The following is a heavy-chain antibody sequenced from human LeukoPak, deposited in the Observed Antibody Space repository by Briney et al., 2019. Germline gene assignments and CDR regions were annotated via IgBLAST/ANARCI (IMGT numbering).Heavy chain of an antibody. CDR3: ARTQRDEYRDYDGGFDP. D-gene: IGHD4-17*01. V-gene: IGHV3-30-3*01. J-gene: IGHJ5*02. Sequence: TGRSLRLSCAAPGLTFSSYAMHWVRQAPGKGLGWVPVISYDGSNKYYADSVKGRFTISRDNSKNTLYLQMISLRAEDTAVYYCARTQRDEYRDYDGGFDPRGEGSVLTVSS. CDR1: GLTFSSYA. CDR2: ISYDGSNK.